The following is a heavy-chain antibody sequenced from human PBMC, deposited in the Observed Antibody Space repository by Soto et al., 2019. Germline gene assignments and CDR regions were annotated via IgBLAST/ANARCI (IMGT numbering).Heavy chain of an antibody. CDR1: GFTFSSYA. D-gene: IGHD6-13*01. Sequence: EVQLLESGGGLVQPGGSLRLSCAASGFTFSSYAMSWVRQAPGKGLEWVSAISGSGGSTYYADSVKGRFTISRDNSKNTLYLQMNSRRAEDTAVYYCAKDSSSSWYRGQDAFDIWGQGTMVTVSS. CDR3: AKDSSSSWYRGQDAFDI. J-gene: IGHJ3*02. V-gene: IGHV3-23*01. CDR2: ISGSGGST.